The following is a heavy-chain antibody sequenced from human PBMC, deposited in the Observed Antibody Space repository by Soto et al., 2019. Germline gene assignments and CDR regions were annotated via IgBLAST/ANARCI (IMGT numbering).Heavy chain of an antibody. D-gene: IGHD6-13*01. Sequence: SETLSLTCTVSGGSISSSSYYWGWIRQPPGKGLEWIGSIYYSGSTYYNPSLKSRVTISVDTSKNQFSLKLSSVTAADTAVYYCARLILGAAAASEGDYYFDYWGQGTLVTVS. CDR3: ARLILGAAAASEGDYYFDY. CDR2: IYYSGST. J-gene: IGHJ4*02. CDR1: GGSISSSSYY. V-gene: IGHV4-39*01.